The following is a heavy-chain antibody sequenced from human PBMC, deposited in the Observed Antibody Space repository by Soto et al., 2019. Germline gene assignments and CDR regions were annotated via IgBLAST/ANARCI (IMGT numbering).Heavy chain of an antibody. Sequence: DVQLVESGGGLVQPGGSLRVSCAASGFTLGSHRIHWVRQPPGKGLEWVSRIDTDGGGTSYADSVKGRCTISTDNAKNTVYLQLNGLRAEETAVYYCATVFDLWGQGTLVTVSS. CDR1: GFTLGSHR. J-gene: IGHJ5*02. CDR2: IDTDGGGT. CDR3: ATVFDL. V-gene: IGHV3-74*01.